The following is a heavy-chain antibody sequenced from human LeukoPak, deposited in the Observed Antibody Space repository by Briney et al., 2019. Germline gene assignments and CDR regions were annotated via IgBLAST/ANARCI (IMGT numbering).Heavy chain of an antibody. CDR2: INPNSGGT. CDR3: ASDYASGSYYTRAPLDAFDI. D-gene: IGHD3-10*01. V-gene: IGHV1-2*02. Sequence: GASVKVSCKASGYTFTGYYMHWVRQAPGQGLEWMGWINPNSGGTNYAQTLQGRVTMTTDTTTSTAYMELRSLRSDDTAVYYCASDYASGSYYTRAPLDAFDIWGQGTMVTVSS. CDR1: GYTFTGYY. J-gene: IGHJ3*02.